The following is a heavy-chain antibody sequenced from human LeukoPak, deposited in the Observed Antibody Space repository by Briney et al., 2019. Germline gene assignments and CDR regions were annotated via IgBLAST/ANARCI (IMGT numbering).Heavy chain of an antibody. J-gene: IGHJ5*02. CDR3: ARQDDDFWSGYPSWFDP. CDR1: GGSISSSSYY. V-gene: IGHV4-39*01. CDR2: IYYSGST. D-gene: IGHD3-3*01. Sequence: PSETLSLTCTVSGGSISSSSYYWGWIRQPPGKGLEWIGSIYYSGSTYYNPSLKSRVTISVDTSKNQFSLKLSSVTAADTAVYYCARQDDDFWSGYPSWFDPWGQGTLVTVSS.